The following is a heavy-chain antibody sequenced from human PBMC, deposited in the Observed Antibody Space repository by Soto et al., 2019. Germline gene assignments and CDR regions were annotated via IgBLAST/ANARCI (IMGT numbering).Heavy chain of an antibody. CDR2: IYYSGST. J-gene: IGHJ5*02. V-gene: IGHV4-59*01. Sequence: QVQLQESGPGLVKPSETLSLTCTVSGGSISSYYWSWIRQPPGKGLEWIGYIYYSGSTNYNPSLKSRVTISVDPSKNQFSLKLSSVTAADTAVYYCARDRGAGMDWFDPWGQGTLVTVSS. CDR1: GGSISSYY. CDR3: ARDRGAGMDWFDP. D-gene: IGHD3-10*01.